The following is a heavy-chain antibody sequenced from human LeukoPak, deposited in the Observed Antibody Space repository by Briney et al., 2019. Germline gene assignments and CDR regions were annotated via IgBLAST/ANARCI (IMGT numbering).Heavy chain of an antibody. Sequence: GRFAISRDNAKNSLSLQTNSLRAEDTAVYYCAAAGAYWYFDLWGRGTLVSVSS. CDR3: AAAGAYWYFDL. V-gene: IGHV3-11*03. J-gene: IGHJ2*01. D-gene: IGHD6-13*01.